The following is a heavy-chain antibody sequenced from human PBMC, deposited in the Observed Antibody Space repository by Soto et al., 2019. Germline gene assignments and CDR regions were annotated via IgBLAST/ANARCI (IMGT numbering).Heavy chain of an antibody. CDR2: IIPMFGPA. CDR3: ARGARMYYEYWIGHSESGDRWFDP. Sequence: QVQLVQSGAEAKKPGSSVKVSCKASGGTFSNYDISWVRQAPGQGLEWMGGIIPMFGPANYAQKFQGRVTITAAESTTTAYMELSNLRYDDTAVYYCARGARMYYEYWIGHSESGDRWFDPWGQGTLVTVSS. J-gene: IGHJ5*02. CDR1: GGTFSNYD. V-gene: IGHV1-69*12. D-gene: IGHD3-16*01.